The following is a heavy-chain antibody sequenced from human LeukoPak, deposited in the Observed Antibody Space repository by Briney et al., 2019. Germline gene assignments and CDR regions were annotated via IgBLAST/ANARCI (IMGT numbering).Heavy chain of an antibody. CDR3: MRQRLGLAGAPDSYYSYYIAV. Sequence: GESLKISCKGSTGLFTGYWIGWVRQMPGKGLEWMGVIYPVDSDTRYSPSFQGQVTISVDKSTSTAYLQWSSLEASDTAIYYCMRQRLGLAGAPDSYYSYYIAVCGKGTTVTISS. V-gene: IGHV5-51*01. D-gene: IGHD1-26*01. CDR1: TGLFTGYW. J-gene: IGHJ6*03. CDR2: IYPVDSDT.